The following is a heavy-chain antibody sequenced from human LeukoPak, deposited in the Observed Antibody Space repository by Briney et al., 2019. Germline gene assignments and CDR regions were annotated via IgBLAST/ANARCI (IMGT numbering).Heavy chain of an antibody. CDR3: AKETELTVSALFDH. D-gene: IGHD2-21*02. CDR2: ISGSGGRT. J-gene: IGHJ4*02. Sequence: GESLRLSCAASGFTFNNYAMSWVRQAPGKGLEWVSAISGSGGRTFYADSVKGRFTISRDSSKNTLLLQLNSLRAEDTAVYYCAKETELTVSALFDHWGQGTLVTVSS. V-gene: IGHV3-23*01. CDR1: GFTFNNYA.